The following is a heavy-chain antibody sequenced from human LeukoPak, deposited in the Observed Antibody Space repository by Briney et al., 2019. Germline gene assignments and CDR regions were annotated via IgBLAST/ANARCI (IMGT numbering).Heavy chain of an antibody. CDR2: ISYDGSNK. J-gene: IGHJ4*02. D-gene: IGHD1-26*01. CDR3: AKDPEYPDRNSGSFFDY. V-gene: IGHV3-30-3*01. Sequence: GRSLRLSCAASGFTFSSYAMHWVRQAPGKGLEWVAVISYDGSNKYCADSVKGRFTISRDNSKNTLYLQMNSLRAEDTAVYYCAKDPEYPDRNSGSFFDYWGQGTLVTVSS. CDR1: GFTFSSYA.